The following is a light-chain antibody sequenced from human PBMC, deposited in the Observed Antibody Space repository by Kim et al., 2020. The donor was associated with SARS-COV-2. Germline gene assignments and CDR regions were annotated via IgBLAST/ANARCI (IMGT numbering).Light chain of an antibody. Sequence: SSELTQDTALSVALGQTVRITCQGDSLRSYYASWYQQKPGQSPVLVIYGKNPRPSGIPDRFSGSSSGNTASLTITGAQAEDEADYYCNSRDSSGNHWVFGGGTQLTVL. J-gene: IGLJ3*02. V-gene: IGLV3-19*01. CDR3: NSRDSSGNHWV. CDR1: SLRSYY. CDR2: GKN.